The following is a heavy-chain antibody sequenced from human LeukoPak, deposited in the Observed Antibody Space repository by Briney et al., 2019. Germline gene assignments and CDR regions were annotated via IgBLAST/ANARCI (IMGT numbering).Heavy chain of an antibody. D-gene: IGHD5-18*01. Sequence: PGGSLRLSCAASGFTFSSYAMHWVRQAPGKGLEWVALISYDGSNKYYADSVKGRFTISRDNSKDTLYPQMNSLRAEDTAVYYCARDPAWNTAMVTNHFDYWGQGTLVTVSS. CDR3: ARDPAWNTAMVTNHFDY. J-gene: IGHJ4*02. CDR1: GFTFSSYA. V-gene: IGHV3-30*04. CDR2: ISYDGSNK.